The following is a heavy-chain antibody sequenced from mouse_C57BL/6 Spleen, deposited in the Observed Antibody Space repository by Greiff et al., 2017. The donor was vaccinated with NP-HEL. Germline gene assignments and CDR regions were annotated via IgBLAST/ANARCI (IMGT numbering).Heavy chain of an antibody. Sequence: EVQLQQSGPELVKPGASVKISCKASGYTFTDYYMNWVKQSHGKSLEWIGDINPNNGGTSYNQKFKGKATLTVDKSSSTAYMELRSLTSEDSAVYYCARSWLTGTSYFDYWGQGTTLTVSS. CDR2: INPNNGGT. J-gene: IGHJ2*01. V-gene: IGHV1-26*01. D-gene: IGHD4-1*01. CDR1: GYTFTDYY. CDR3: ARSWLTGTSYFDY.